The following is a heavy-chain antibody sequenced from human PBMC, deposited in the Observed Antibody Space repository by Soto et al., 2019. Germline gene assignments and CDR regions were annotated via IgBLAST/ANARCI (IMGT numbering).Heavy chain of an antibody. Sequence: SETLSLTCTVSGGSISSDSWSWIRQSPGKALEWIGYSYYNGVTKYNPSLKSRVTISVDTSQNQFSLKLTSVTATDTAVYYCARRSRSSSGWYFLDYWGQGTLVTVSS. J-gene: IGHJ4*02. CDR3: ARRSRSSSGWYFLDY. CDR2: SYYNGVT. V-gene: IGHV4-59*01. CDR1: GGSISSDS. D-gene: IGHD6-19*01.